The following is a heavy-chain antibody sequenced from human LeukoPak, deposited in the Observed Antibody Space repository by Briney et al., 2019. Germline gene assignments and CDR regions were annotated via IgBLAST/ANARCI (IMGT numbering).Heavy chain of an antibody. J-gene: IGHJ4*02. Sequence: ASVRVSCTASGYTFTVYYMHWVRQAPGQGLEWMGWINPNSGGTNYAQKFQAWVTMTRDTSISTAYMELSRLRSDDTAVYYCARGGYYNTSGPDYWGQGTLVTVSS. D-gene: IGHD3-22*01. CDR2: INPNSGGT. CDR1: GYTFTVYY. V-gene: IGHV1-2*04. CDR3: ARGGYYNTSGPDY.